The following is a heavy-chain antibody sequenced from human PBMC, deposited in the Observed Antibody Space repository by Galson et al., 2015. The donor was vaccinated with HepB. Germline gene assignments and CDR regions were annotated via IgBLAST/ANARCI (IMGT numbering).Heavy chain of an antibody. D-gene: IGHD3-22*01. V-gene: IGHV6-1*01. Sequence: CAISGDSVSSNSAAWNWIRQSPSRGLEWLGRTYYRSKWHNDYAVSVKSRITINPDTSKNQFSLQLNSVTPEDTAVYYCARDLRGDYYYDSSGRYYYYGMDVWGQGTTVTVSS. CDR3: ARDLRGDYYYDSSGRYYYYGMDV. CDR1: GDSVSSNSAA. J-gene: IGHJ6*02. CDR2: TYYRSKWHN.